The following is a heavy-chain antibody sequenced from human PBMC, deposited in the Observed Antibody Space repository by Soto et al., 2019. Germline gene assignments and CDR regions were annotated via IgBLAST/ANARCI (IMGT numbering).Heavy chain of an antibody. V-gene: IGHV4-59*08. J-gene: IGHJ4*02. Sequence: QVQLQESGPGLVKPSETLSLTCTVSGGSISSYYWTWIRQPPGKGLEWIGFMYNSGSTHYNPSLKSRVTMSLDTSTNQFALNLRSVTAADTAVYYCASMGYHYGSGSYPLDYWGQGTLVTVSS. CDR3: ASMGYHYGSGSYPLDY. CDR1: GGSISSYY. CDR2: MYNSGST. D-gene: IGHD3-10*01.